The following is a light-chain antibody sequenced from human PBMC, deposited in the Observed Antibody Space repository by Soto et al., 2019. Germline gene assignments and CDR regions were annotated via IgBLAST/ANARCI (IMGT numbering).Light chain of an antibody. CDR2: EVT. CDR3: CSFTNSGTFV. CDR1: SSDVGSHIA. V-gene: IGLV2-23*02. J-gene: IGLJ1*01. Sequence: QSVLAQPASVSGSPVQSITIACTRTSSDVGSHIAVTWYQQPPGKVPRLIIYEVTKRPSGISNRFSGSKSGNSASLTISGLQAEDEADYYCCSFTNSGTFVFGTGTKVTVL.